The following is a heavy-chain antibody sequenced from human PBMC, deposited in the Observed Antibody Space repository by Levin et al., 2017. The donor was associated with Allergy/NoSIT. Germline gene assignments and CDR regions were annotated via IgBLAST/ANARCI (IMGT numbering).Heavy chain of an antibody. CDR1: GFTFRSYW. CDR3: AREPRDSRFDS. V-gene: IGHV3-74*01. D-gene: IGHD3-3*01. J-gene: IGHJ5*01. CDR2: IKSDGSYT. Sequence: GESLKISCAASGFTFRSYWMHWVRQPPGKGLVWVSRIKSDGSYTNYADSVKGRFTISRDNAKNTLYLQMSSLRVEDTAVYYCAREPRDSRFDSWRQGTLVIVS.